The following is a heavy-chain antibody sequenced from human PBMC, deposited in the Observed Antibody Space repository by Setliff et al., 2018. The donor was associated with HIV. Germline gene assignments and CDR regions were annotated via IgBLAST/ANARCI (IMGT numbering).Heavy chain of an antibody. J-gene: IGHJ1*01. CDR1: AYTFTDYF. CDR2: INPKTAAT. CDR3: ARFMAADYYDTSGYFHH. D-gene: IGHD3-22*01. Sequence: ASVKVSCKTSAYTFTDYFVHWVRLAPGQGPEWMGWINPKTAATQYPQDFQGRVTMTSDTSTTTVYMELTRLRSDDTAVYYCARFMAADYYDTSGYFHHWGQGTLVTVSS. V-gene: IGHV1-2*02.